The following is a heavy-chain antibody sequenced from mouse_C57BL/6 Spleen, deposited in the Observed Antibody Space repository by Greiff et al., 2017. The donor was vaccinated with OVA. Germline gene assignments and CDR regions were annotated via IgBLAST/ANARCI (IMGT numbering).Heavy chain of an antibody. J-gene: IGHJ4*01. CDR2: IRSKSNNYAT. D-gene: IGHD2-4*01. V-gene: IGHV10-1*01. CDR1: GFSFNTYA. CDR3: VGLRRTVYYAMDY. Sequence: EVQLVESGGGLVQPKGSLKLSCAASGFSFNTYAMNWVRQAPGKGLEWVARIRSKSNNYATYYANSVKDRFTISRDDSESMLYLQMNNLKTEDTAMYYCVGLRRTVYYAMDYWGQGTSVTVSS.